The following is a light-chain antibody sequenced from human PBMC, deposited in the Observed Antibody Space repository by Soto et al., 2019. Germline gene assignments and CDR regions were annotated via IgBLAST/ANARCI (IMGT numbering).Light chain of an antibody. Sequence: AIRMTQSPSSFSASTGDRVTITCRASQGISSYLAWNQQKPGKAPKLLIYAASTLQSGVPSRFSGSGSGTDFTLTISCLQSEDFATYYCQQYYSYPPLTFCGGTKVEIK. V-gene: IGKV1-8*01. J-gene: IGKJ4*01. CDR3: QQYYSYPPLT. CDR2: AAS. CDR1: QGISSY.